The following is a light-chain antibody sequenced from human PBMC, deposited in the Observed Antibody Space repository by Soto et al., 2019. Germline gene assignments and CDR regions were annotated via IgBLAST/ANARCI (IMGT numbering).Light chain of an antibody. CDR3: QQYTGYPKP. V-gene: IGKV1-5*03. CDR2: KAS. J-gene: IGKJ2*01. Sequence: DVQLTQSPSTLSASVGDTVTITCRASQSVDSWLAWYQQKTGKAPKLIIYKASILETDVPSRFSGGGSGTEFTLSISGLQPDDLATYYCQQYTGYPKPFGQGTKLEI. CDR1: QSVDSW.